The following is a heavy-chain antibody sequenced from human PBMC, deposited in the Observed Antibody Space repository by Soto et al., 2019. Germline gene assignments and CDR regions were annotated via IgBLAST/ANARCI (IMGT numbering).Heavy chain of an antibody. CDR3: ARHNYGSGSTYFDY. D-gene: IGHD3-10*01. Sequence: QVQLQESGPGLVKPSETLSLTCTVSGGSISSYYWSWIRQPPGKGLEWIEYIYYSGSTNYNPSLKSRVTISVDTSKNQFSLKLNSMTAADTAVYYCARHNYGSGSTYFDYWGQGTLVTVSS. CDR1: GGSISSYY. V-gene: IGHV4-59*08. CDR2: IYYSGST. J-gene: IGHJ4*02.